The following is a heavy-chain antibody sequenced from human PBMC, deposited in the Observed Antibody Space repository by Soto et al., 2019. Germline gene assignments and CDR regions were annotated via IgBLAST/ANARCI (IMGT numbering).Heavy chain of an antibody. CDR2: INHSGST. Sequence: SETLSLTCAVYGGSFSGYYWSWIRQPPGKGLEWIGEINHSGSTNYNPSLKSRVTISVDTSKNQFSLKLSSVTAADTAVYYCASAYPGCYECFDYWGQGTLVTVSS. V-gene: IGHV4-34*01. D-gene: IGHD2-2*01. J-gene: IGHJ4*02. CDR3: ASAYPGCYECFDY. CDR1: GGSFSGYY.